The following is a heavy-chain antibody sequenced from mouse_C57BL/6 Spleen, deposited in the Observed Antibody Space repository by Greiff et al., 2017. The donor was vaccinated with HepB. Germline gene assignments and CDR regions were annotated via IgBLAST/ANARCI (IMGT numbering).Heavy chain of an antibody. Sequence: VQLQQSGTVLARPGASVKMSCKTSGYTFTSYWMHGVKQRPGQGLEWIGAIYPGNSDNSANQKFKGKAKLNAVTSASTAYMELSSLTNEDSAVYYCTPYDYDGFADWGEGTTLADSS. CDR2: IYPGNSDN. D-gene: IGHD2-4*01. CDR3: TPYDYDGFAD. V-gene: IGHV1-5*01. J-gene: IGHJ2*01. CDR1: GYTFTSYW.